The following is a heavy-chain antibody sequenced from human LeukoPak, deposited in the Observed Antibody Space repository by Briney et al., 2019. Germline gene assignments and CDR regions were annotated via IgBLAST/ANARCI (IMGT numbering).Heavy chain of an antibody. J-gene: IGHJ4*02. Sequence: GGSLRLSCAASGFTFDDYAMHWVRQAPGKGLEWVSGISWNSGSIGYADSVKGRFTISRDNAKNSLYLQMNSLRAEDMALYYCAKDRYSSSWYFFDYWGQGTLVTVSS. CDR1: GFTFDDYA. D-gene: IGHD6-13*01. CDR2: ISWNSGSI. V-gene: IGHV3-9*03. CDR3: AKDRYSSSWYFFDY.